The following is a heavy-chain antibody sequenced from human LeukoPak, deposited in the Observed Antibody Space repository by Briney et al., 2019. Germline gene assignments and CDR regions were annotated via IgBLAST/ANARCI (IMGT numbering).Heavy chain of an antibody. CDR2: IYYSGST. J-gene: IGHJ4*02. CDR3: ARVSGYYDNFFDY. D-gene: IGHD3-22*01. V-gene: IGHV4-30-4*01. CDR1: GGSISIGDYY. Sequence: SETLSLTCTVSGGSISIGDYYWSWIRQPPGKGLEWIGYIYYSGSTYYNPSLKSRVTISVDTSKNLFSLKLSSVTAADTAVYYCARVSGYYDNFFDYWGQGTLVTVSS.